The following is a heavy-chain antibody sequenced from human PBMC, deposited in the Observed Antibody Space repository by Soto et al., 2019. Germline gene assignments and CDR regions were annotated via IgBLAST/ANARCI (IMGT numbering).Heavy chain of an antibody. Sequence: GASVKVSSKTSGVTFTSYAISWLRQAPGQGLEWMGGIIPIFDTATYAQRFLGRVTMTSDTSTSTVHMELGSLTSEDTAVDYCARGGGIVVLTAPYDHWGQGTLVTVSS. J-gene: IGHJ4*02. CDR3: ARGGGIVVLTAPYDH. CDR2: IIPIFDTA. CDR1: GVTFTSYA. V-gene: IGHV1-69*05. D-gene: IGHD2-21*02.